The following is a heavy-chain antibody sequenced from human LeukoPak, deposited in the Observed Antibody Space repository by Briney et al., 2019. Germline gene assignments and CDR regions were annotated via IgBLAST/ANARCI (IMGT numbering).Heavy chain of an antibody. D-gene: IGHD2-21*02. CDR1: GFTFSSYS. CDR3: AREPTAHYYYYYYMDV. J-gene: IGHJ6*03. CDR2: ISSSSSYI. Sequence: GGSLRLSCAASGFTFSSYSMNWVRQAPGKGLEWVSSISSSSSYIYYADSVKGRFTISRDNAKNSLYLQMNSLRAEDTAVYYCAREPTAHYYYYYYMDVWGKGTTVTISS. V-gene: IGHV3-21*01.